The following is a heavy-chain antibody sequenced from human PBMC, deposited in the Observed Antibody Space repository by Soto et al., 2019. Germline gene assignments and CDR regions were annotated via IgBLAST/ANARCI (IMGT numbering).Heavy chain of an antibody. CDR2: IFNGGSP. V-gene: IGHV3-53*04. CDR1: GFTVSSNY. J-gene: IGHJ3*02. Sequence: EVQLVESGGGLVQPGGSLRLSCAASGFTVSSNYMSWVRQAPGKGLEWVSVIFNGGSPYYADSVKGRFTISRHSSVNTVYLQMDSLIAEDTDGYYCARDRQSSGWLDAFDIWGQGTMVTVSS. D-gene: IGHD6-19*01. CDR3: ARDRQSSGWLDAFDI.